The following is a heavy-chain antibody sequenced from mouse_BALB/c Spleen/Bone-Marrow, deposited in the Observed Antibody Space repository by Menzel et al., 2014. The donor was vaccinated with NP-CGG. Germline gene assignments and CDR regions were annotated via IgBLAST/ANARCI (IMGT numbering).Heavy chain of an antibody. CDR1: GFAFSSYD. V-gene: IGHV5-12-1*01. Sequence: EVQLVESGGGLVKPGGSLKLSCAASGFAFSSYDMSWVRQTPEKRLEWVAYISSGGGSTYYPDTVKGRFTISRDNPKNTLFLQMTSLRSEDTATYYCVRSGSSSGYFDYWGQGTTLTVSS. CDR3: VRSGSSSGYFDY. CDR2: ISSGGGST. D-gene: IGHD1-1*01. J-gene: IGHJ2*01.